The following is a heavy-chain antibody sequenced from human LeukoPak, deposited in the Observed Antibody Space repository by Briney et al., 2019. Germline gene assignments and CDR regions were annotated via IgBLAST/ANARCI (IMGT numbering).Heavy chain of an antibody. CDR1: GFTFSDAW. V-gene: IGHV3-15*01. CDR2: IRSKTDGETT. J-gene: IGHJ4*02. CDR3: TADYHGNPRGIDY. D-gene: IGHD3-10*01. Sequence: GSLRLSCIASGFTFSDAWMGWVRQAPGKGLEWIGRIRSKTDGETTEYTEPVKGRFTISRDDSKNTLYLQMNSLKAEDTALYYCTADYHGNPRGIDYWGQGTLVTVSS.